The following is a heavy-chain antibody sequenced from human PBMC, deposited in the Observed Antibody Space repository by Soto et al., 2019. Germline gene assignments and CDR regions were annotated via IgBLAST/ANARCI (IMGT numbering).Heavy chain of an antibody. CDR1: GFSLTSGVG. D-gene: IGHD5-12*01. J-gene: IGHJ4*02. CDR2: IYWDDDK. CDR3: AHIDPEIVTVGGHGGFDY. Sequence: QITLKESGPTLVRPPQTLTLICTFSGFSLTSGVGVGWIHQTPGKALEWLALIYWDDDKRYSPSLKNRLTITKDTSKNQVVLTMTNVGPVDTATYFCAHIDPEIVTVGGHGGFDYWGQGTLVTVSS. V-gene: IGHV2-5*02.